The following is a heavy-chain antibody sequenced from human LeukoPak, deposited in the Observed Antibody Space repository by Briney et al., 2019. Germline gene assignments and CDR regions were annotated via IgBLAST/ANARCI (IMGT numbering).Heavy chain of an antibody. V-gene: IGHV3-53*01. CDR2: IYSASST. D-gene: IGHD1-14*01. CDR1: GFTVSSNY. J-gene: IGHJ3*02. Sequence: PGGSLRLSCAASGFTVSSNYMSWVRQAPGKGLEWVSVIYSASSTYYANSVKGRFSISRDNSKNTLYPQMNSLRVEDTAVYYCARDLSPWETRNPDAFDIWGQGTMVTVSS. CDR3: ARDLSPWETRNPDAFDI.